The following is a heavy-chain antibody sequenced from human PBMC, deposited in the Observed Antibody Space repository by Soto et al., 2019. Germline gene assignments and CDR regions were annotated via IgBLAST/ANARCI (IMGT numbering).Heavy chain of an antibody. CDR3: ARQDFCSSTSCYYYYGMDV. Sequence: PGESLKISCKGSGYSFTSYWIGWVRQMPGKGLGWMGIIYPGDSDTRYSPSFQGQVTISADKSISTAYLQWSSLKASDTAMYYCARQDFCSSTSCYYYYGMDVWGQGTTVTVSS. D-gene: IGHD2-2*01. CDR2: IYPGDSDT. CDR1: GYSFTSYW. V-gene: IGHV5-51*01. J-gene: IGHJ6*02.